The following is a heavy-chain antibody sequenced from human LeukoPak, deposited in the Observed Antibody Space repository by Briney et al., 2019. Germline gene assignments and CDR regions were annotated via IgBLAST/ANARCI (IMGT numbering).Heavy chain of an antibody. CDR1: GFTFSSYG. J-gene: IGHJ6*03. D-gene: IGHD3-10*01. CDR2: IRYDGSNK. CDR3: AKGGRAGGGITMIRGVRNYFYYMDV. Sequence: GGSLRLSCAASGFTFSSYGMHWVRQAPGKGLEWVAFIRYDGSNKYYADSVKGRFTISRDNSKNTLYLQMNSLRAEDTALYYCAKGGRAGGGITMIRGVRNYFYYMDVWGKGTTVTISS. V-gene: IGHV3-30*02.